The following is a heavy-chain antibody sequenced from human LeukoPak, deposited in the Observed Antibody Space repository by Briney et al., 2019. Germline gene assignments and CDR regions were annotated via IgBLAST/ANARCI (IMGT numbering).Heavy chain of an antibody. CDR1: GFTFSTYV. Sequence: GGSLRLSCSASGFTFSTYVMHWVRQAPGKGLEYVSAMSSNGGSTYYADSVKGRFTISRDNSKNTLYLQMNSLTPEDTAVYFCAKDCSGGSCYDYWGQGTLVTVSS. J-gene: IGHJ4*02. V-gene: IGHV3-64*04. CDR3: AKDCSGGSCYDY. D-gene: IGHD2-15*01. CDR2: MSSNGGST.